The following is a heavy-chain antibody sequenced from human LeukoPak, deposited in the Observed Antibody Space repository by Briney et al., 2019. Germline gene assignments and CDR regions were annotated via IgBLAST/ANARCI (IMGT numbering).Heavy chain of an antibody. CDR1: AGSISSYY. CDR3: ARGTTVTPLGDV. D-gene: IGHD4-17*01. J-gene: IGHJ6*02. V-gene: IGHV4-4*07. CDR2: IYTTGTT. Sequence: SETLSLTCTVSAGSISSYYWSWIRQPAGKGLEWIGRIYTTGTTNYNPSLSSRVTMSVVTSRNQFSLKLSSVTAADTAVYYCARGTTVTPLGDVWGQGTTVTVSS.